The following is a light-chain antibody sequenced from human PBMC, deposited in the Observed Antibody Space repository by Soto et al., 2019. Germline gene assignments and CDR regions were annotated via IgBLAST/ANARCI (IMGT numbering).Light chain of an antibody. Sequence: IQMTQSVATLSGSVGDRVTNTCRASQTISSWLAWYQQKPGKAPKLLIYKASTLKSGVPSRFSGSGSGTEFTLTISSLQPDDFATYYCQQTYSTPWTFGQGTKVDI. CDR1: QTISSW. V-gene: IGKV1-5*03. CDR2: KAS. CDR3: QQTYSTPWT. J-gene: IGKJ1*01.